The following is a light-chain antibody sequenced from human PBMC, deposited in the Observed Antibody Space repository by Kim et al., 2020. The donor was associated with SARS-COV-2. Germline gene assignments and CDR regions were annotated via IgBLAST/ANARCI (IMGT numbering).Light chain of an antibody. Sequence: DIVMTQSPDSLAVSLGERATINCKSSQSVLYSSNNKNYLAWYQQKPGQPPKLLIYWASTRESVVPDRFSGSGSGTDFTLTISSLQAEDVAVYYCQQYYSTFCTFGQGTKVEIK. CDR1: QSVLYSSNNKNY. CDR3: QQYYSTFCT. V-gene: IGKV4-1*01. CDR2: WAS. J-gene: IGKJ1*01.